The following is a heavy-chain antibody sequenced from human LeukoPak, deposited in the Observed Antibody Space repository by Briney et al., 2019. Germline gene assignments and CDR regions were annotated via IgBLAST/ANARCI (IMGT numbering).Heavy chain of an antibody. CDR2: FDPEDGET. Sequence: ASVKVSCKVSGYTLTELSMHWVRQAPGKGLEWVGGFDPEDGETIYDQKFQGRVTMTEDTFTDTAYMELSSLRSEDTAVYYCATGDGSSGWYFDYWGQGTLVTVSS. V-gene: IGHV1-24*01. D-gene: IGHD6-19*01. CDR3: ATGDGSSGWYFDY. J-gene: IGHJ4*02. CDR1: GYTLTELS.